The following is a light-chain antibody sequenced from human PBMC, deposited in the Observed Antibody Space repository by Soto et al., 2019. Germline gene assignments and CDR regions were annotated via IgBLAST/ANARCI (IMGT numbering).Light chain of an antibody. CDR2: EVR. CDR3: SSYTSTGTRLYV. V-gene: IGLV2-14*01. J-gene: IGLJ1*01. Sequence: QSALTQPASVSGSLGQSITISCTGTNNDVGGYDFVSWYQQHPGKAPRLMIYEVRNRPSGVSNRFSGSKSGNTASLTISGLQADDEADYYCSSYTSTGTRLYVFGPGTKLTVL. CDR1: NNDVGGYDF.